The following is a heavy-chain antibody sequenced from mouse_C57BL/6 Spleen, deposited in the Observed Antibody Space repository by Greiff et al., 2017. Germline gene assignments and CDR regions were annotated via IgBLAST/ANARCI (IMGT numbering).Heavy chain of an antibody. CDR1: GYTFTSYG. CDR3: ARKGAQATMDY. D-gene: IGHD3-2*02. V-gene: IGHV1-81*01. CDR2: IDPRSGNT. J-gene: IGHJ4*01. Sequence: VQLQQSGAELARPGASVKLSCKASGYTFTSYGISWVKQRTGQGLEWIGEIDPRSGNTYYNEKFKGKATLTADKSSSTAYMELRSLTSEDSAVYFCARKGAQATMDYWGQGTSVTVSS.